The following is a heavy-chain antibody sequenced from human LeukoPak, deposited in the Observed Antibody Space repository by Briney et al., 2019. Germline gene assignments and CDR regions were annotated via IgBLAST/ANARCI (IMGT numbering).Heavy chain of an antibody. D-gene: IGHD1-26*01. CDR2: ISSSSSTI. Sequence: GGSLRLSCAASGFTFSSYSMNWVRQAPGKGLEWVSYISSSSSTIYYADSVRGRFTISRDNAKNSLYLQMNSLRAEDTAVYYCARGPMRRWELLNSPVDYWGQGTLVTVSS. CDR1: GFTFSSYS. CDR3: ARGPMRRWELLNSPVDY. J-gene: IGHJ4*02. V-gene: IGHV3-48*04.